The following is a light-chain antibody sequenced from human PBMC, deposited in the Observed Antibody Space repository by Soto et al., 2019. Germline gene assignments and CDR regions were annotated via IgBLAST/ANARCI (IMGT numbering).Light chain of an antibody. CDR2: AAS. CDR1: QDISDY. J-gene: IGKJ4*01. V-gene: IGKV1-9*01. Sequence: DIQMTQSPSTLSASVGDRVTITCRASQDISDYLAWYQQRPGKAPKLLIYAASTLQSGVPSRFSGSGSGTEFTLTISSLQPEDVGVYYCMQALQTSLTFGGGTKVDIK. CDR3: MQALQTSLT.